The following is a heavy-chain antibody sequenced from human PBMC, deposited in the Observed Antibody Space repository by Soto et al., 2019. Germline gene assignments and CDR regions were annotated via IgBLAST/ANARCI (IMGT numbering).Heavy chain of an antibody. CDR2: ISAYSGNT. J-gene: IGHJ5*02. V-gene: IGHV1-18*01. Sequence: ASVKVSCKASGYTFTSYGISWVRQAPGQGLEWMGWISAYSGNTNYAQKLQGRVTMTTDTSTSTAYMELRSLRSDDTAVYYCARDVPRYYYDSSGFRGNWFDPWGQGTLVTVSS. CDR1: GYTFTSYG. D-gene: IGHD3-22*01. CDR3: ARDVPRYYYDSSGFRGNWFDP.